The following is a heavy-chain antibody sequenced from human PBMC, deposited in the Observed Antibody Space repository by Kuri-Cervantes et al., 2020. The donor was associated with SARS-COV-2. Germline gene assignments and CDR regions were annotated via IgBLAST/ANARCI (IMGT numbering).Heavy chain of an antibody. CDR3: AKTGAYCGGDCYSGWFDS. CDR1: GFTFSNAW. Sequence: LSLTCAASGFTFSNAWMSWVRQAPGKGLEWVGRIKSKTDGGTTDYAAPVKGRFTISRDDSKNTLYLQMNSLRAEDTAVYYCAKTGAYCGGDCYSGWFDSWGQGTLVTVSS. CDR2: IKSKTDGGTT. V-gene: IGHV3-15*01. J-gene: IGHJ5*01. D-gene: IGHD2-21*02.